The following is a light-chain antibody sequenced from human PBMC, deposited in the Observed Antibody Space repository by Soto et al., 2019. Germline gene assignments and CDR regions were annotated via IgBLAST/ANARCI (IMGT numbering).Light chain of an antibody. CDR2: DVS. V-gene: IGLV2-11*01. CDR1: RSDVGGYNY. CDR3: CSYAGGPYV. J-gene: IGLJ1*01. Sequence: QSALTQPRSLSGSPGQSVAISCTGTRSDVGGYNYVSWYQQHPGKVPKLIICDVSKRPSGVPDRFSGSKSGNTASLTISGLQAEDEADYYCCSYAGGPYVFGTGTKLTVL.